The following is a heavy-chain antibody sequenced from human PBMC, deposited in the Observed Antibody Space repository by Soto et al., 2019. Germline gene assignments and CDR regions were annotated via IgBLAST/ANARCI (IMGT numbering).Heavy chain of an antibody. V-gene: IGHV1-69*06. D-gene: IGHD6-13*01. CDR3: ARDRAVAAAANNWIDP. CDR2: IIPIFGTA. CDR1: GGTFSSYA. Sequence: GASVKVSCKASGGTFSSYAISWVRQAPGQGLEWMGGIIPIFGTANYAQKFQGRVTITADKSTSTAYMELSSLRSEDTAVYYCARDRAVAAAANNWIDPWGQGTLVTVSS. J-gene: IGHJ5*02.